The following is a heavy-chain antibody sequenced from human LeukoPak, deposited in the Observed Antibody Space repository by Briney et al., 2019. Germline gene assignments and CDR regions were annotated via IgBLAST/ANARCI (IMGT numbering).Heavy chain of an antibody. CDR3: ARGPGEYPSLEVVSESPSDY. CDR2: ISAYKGNT. Sequence: GASVKVSCKASGYTFTSYGISWVRQAPGQGLEWMGWISAYKGNTNYAQKLQGRVTMTTDTSTSTAYMELSSLRSEDTAVYYCARGPGEYPSLEVVSESPSDYWGQGTLVTVSS. J-gene: IGHJ4*02. V-gene: IGHV1-18*01. CDR1: GYTFTSYG. D-gene: IGHD3-22*01.